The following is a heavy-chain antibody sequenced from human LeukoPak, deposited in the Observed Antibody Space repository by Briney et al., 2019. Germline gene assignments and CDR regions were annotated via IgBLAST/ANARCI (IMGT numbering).Heavy chain of an antibody. CDR1: GGTFSSYA. J-gene: IGHJ6*03. Sequence: GASVKVSFKASGGTFSSYAISWVRQAPGQGLEWMGGIIPIFGTANYAQKLQGRVTITTDEATSTAYMELSSLRSEDTAVYYCALGYCSSTSCPPPYYYMDVWGKGTTVTVSS. V-gene: IGHV1-69*05. CDR3: ALGYCSSTSCPPPYYYMDV. D-gene: IGHD2-2*01. CDR2: IIPIFGTA.